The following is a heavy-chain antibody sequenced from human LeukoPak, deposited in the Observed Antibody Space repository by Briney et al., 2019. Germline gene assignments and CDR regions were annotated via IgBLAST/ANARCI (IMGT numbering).Heavy chain of an antibody. J-gene: IGHJ4*02. V-gene: IGHV4-59*12. CDR3: ARSGYYLVY. D-gene: IGHD3-3*01. Sequence: SETLSLTCTVSGGSISSYYWSWIRQPPGKGLEWIGYIYYSGSTNYNPSLKSRVTISVDTSKNQFSLKLSSVTAADTAVYYCARSGYYLVYWGQGTLVTVSS. CDR2: IYYSGST. CDR1: GGSISSYY.